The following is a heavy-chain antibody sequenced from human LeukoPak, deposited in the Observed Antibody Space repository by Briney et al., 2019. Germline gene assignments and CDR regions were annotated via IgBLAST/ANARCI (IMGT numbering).Heavy chain of an antibody. V-gene: IGHV1-2*02. CDR2: VNPKNGDT. J-gene: IGHJ3*01. D-gene: IGHD6-19*01. CDR3: ARRIAVPGHDAFDV. CDR1: GYTFTDYF. Sequence: ASVKVSCKASGYTFTDYFLHWVRQAPGQGLEWMGWVNPKNGDTNYARKFQGSVAMARDTSIRTAYMDLKRLRSDDTAIYFCARRIAVPGHDAFDVWGQGTLVTVSS.